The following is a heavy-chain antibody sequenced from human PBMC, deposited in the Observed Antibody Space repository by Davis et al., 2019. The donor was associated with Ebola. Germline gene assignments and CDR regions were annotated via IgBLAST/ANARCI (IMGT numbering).Heavy chain of an antibody. J-gene: IGHJ2*01. CDR2: FFYSGST. CDR1: SGSISSGFHY. Sequence: PSETLSLTCTVSSGSISSGFHYWTWIRQSPGRGLEWNGHFFYSGSTTYNPSLRSRVTISLDTSKNHFSLDLTSVTAADTAVYYCARETPGLWYFDVWGRGTLVTVSS. CDR3: ARETPGLWYFDV. D-gene: IGHD3-10*01. V-gene: IGHV4-61*03.